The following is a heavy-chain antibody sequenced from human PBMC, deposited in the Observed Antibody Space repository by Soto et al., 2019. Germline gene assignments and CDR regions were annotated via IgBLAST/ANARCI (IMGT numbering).Heavy chain of an antibody. V-gene: IGHV5-51*01. D-gene: IGHD6-13*01. CDR2: IYPGDYET. CDR3: ARSPRSSPYFDY. CDR1: GYTFSNFW. J-gene: IGHJ4*02. Sequence: PGESLKISCQYSGYTFSNFWIAWVRQLPGKGLEWMGIIYPGDYETRYSPSFHGMVTISADRSIGTAYLQWSSLEASDSAFYFCARSPRSSPYFDYWGQGALVTVSS.